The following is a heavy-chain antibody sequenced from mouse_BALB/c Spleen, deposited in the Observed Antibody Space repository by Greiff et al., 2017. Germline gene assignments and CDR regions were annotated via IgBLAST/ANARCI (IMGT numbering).Heavy chain of an antibody. J-gene: IGHJ3*01. D-gene: IGHD4-1*01. Sequence: EVMLVESGGDLVKPGGSLKLSCAASGFTFSSYGMSWVRQTPDKRLEWVATISSGGSYTYYPDSVKGRFTISRDNAKNTLYLQMSSLKSEDTAMYYCARGTGNAYWGQGTLVTVSA. V-gene: IGHV5-6*01. CDR2: ISSGGSYT. CDR1: GFTFSSYG. CDR3: ARGTGNAY.